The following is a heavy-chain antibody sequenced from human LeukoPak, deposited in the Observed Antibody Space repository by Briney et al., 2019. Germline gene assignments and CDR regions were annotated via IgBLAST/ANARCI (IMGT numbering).Heavy chain of an antibody. CDR3: ARHRQLWQNNLPDDAFDI. Sequence: SQTLSLTCTVSGASISSGSYYWSWIRQPAGKRLQWIGRIDTTGGTNYNPSLKSRVTISVDTSKNQFSLKLSSVTAADTAVYYCARHRQLWQNNLPDDAFDIWGQGTMVTVSS. CDR2: IDTTGGT. J-gene: IGHJ3*02. D-gene: IGHD5-18*01. V-gene: IGHV4-61*02. CDR1: GASISSGSYY.